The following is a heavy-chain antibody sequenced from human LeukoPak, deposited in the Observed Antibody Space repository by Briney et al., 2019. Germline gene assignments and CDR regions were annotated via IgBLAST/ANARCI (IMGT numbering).Heavy chain of an antibody. CDR1: GYSISSGYY. J-gene: IGHJ5*02. V-gene: IGHV4-38-2*02. Sequence: SETLSLTCTVSGYSISSGYYWGWIRQPPGKGLEWIGSIYHSGSTYYNPSLKSRVTISVDTSKNQFSLKLSSVTAADTAVYYCARYGITMVRGVMSWFDPWGQGTLVTVSS. CDR3: ARYGITMVRGVMSWFDP. CDR2: IYHSGST. D-gene: IGHD3-10*01.